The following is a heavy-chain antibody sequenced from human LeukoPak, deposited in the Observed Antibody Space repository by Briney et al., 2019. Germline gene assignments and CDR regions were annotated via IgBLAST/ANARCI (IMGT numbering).Heavy chain of an antibody. J-gene: IGHJ3*02. CDR2: VSTSGRST. V-gene: IGHV3-23*01. D-gene: IGHD6-13*01. Sequence: GGSLRLSCAASGFTFSTYAMSWVRQAPGKGLEWVSTVSTSGRSTYYADSVRGRFTISRDNSKNILYLQMNSLSTEDTAIYYCAKAFREYGSSTYSSFDIWGQGTMVTVSS. CDR3: AKAFREYGSSTYSSFDI. CDR1: GFTFSTYA.